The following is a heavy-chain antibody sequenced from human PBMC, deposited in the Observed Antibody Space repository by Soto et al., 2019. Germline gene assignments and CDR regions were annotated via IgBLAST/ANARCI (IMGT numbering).Heavy chain of an antibody. CDR3: ARRAVTGAFDI. CDR2: IYPGDSDT. CDR1: GYIFTNYW. J-gene: IGHJ3*02. D-gene: IGHD4-4*01. Sequence: GESLKISCKGSGYIFTNYWIAWVRQMPGKGLEWMGIIYPGDSDTRYSPSFQGQVTISADKSISTAYLQWGSLKASDTAMYYCARRAVTGAFDIWGQGTMVTVS. V-gene: IGHV5-51*01.